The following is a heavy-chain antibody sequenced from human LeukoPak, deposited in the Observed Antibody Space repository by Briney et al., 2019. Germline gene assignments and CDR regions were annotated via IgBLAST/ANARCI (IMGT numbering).Heavy chain of an antibody. CDR3: ARASMVRGVITQFDY. CDR1: GFTFSTYT. D-gene: IGHD3-10*01. J-gene: IGHJ4*02. V-gene: IGHV3-21*01. CDR2: ISSSSSYI. Sequence: GGSLRLSCAASGFTFSTYTMNWVRQAPGKGLDWVSSISSSSSYIYYADSVKGRFTISRDNAKNSLYLQMNSLRAEDTAVYYCARASMVRGVITQFDYWGQGTLVTVSS.